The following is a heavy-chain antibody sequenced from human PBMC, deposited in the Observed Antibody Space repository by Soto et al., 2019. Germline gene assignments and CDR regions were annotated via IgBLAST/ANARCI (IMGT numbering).Heavy chain of an antibody. CDR3: ARDLDWVLYDS. CDR1: GFTFSNYV. Sequence: RILSCAASGFTFSNYVMHWVRQAPGKGLVWVSRVSHDGSTTSYADSVKGRFTISRDNSKNTLYLQMNSLRDEDTAVYYCARDLDWVLYDSWGQGTPVTVSS. V-gene: IGHV3-74*01. CDR2: VSHDGSTT. J-gene: IGHJ4*02. D-gene: IGHD3-3*01.